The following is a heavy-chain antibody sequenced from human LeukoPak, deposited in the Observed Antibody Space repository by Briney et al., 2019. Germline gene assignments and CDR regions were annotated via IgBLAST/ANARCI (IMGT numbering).Heavy chain of an antibody. CDR2: IYYSGST. J-gene: IGHJ4*02. CDR1: GDSISSYY. V-gene: IGHV4-59*08. D-gene: IGHD6-13*01. CDR3: ARRGQGGYSSTWYFDY. Sequence: SETLSLTCSVSGDSISSYYWSWIRQPPGKGLEWIGYIYYSGSTNYHPSLKSRVTISVDTSKNQFSLRLSSMTAADTAVYYCARRGQGGYSSTWYFDYWGQGTLVTVSS.